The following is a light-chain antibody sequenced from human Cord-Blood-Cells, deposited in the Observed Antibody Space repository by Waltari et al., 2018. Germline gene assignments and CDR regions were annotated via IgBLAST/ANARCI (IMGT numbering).Light chain of an antibody. CDR3: QQRSNWPYT. CDR1: QRVSSY. CDR2: DAS. V-gene: IGKV3-11*01. J-gene: IGKJ2*01. Sequence: ELVLTHSPATLSSSPGERATLSCRASQRVSSYLAWYQQKPGQAPRLLIYDASNRATGIPARFSGSGSGTDFTLTISSLEPEDFAVYYCQQRSNWPYTFGQGTKLEIK.